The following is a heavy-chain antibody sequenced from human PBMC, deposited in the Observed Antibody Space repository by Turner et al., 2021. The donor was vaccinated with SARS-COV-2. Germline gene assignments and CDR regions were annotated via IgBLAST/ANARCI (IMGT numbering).Heavy chain of an antibody. CDR3: ARGFDY. CDR1: GGSISRYY. CDR2: IYSSGST. J-gene: IGHJ4*02. V-gene: IGHV4-59*01. Sequence: QVQLPGAGPGLGKPSGTLSLTCTVSGGSISRYYWGWIRQPPGKGLEWIGYIYSSGSTNYNPSLKSRVTISVDTSKNQFSLKLSSVTAADTAVYFCARGFDYWGQGTLVTVSS.